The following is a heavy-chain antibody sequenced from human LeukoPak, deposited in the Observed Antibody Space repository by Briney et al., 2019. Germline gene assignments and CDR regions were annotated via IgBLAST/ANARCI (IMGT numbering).Heavy chain of an antibody. V-gene: IGHV4-34*01. Sequence: SETLSLTCAVYGGSFSGYYWSWIRQPPGKGLEWIGEINHSGSTNYNPSLRSRVTISVDTSKNQFSLKLSSVTAADTAVYYCARGGHRKYIDPWGQGTLVTVSS. D-gene: IGHD2-15*01. CDR3: ARGGHRKYIDP. J-gene: IGHJ5*02. CDR1: GGSFSGYY. CDR2: INHSGST.